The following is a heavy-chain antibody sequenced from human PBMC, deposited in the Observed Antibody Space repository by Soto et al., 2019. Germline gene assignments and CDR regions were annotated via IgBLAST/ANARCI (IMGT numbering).Heavy chain of an antibody. V-gene: IGHV1-3*01. D-gene: IGHD2-15*01. CDR3: ARDANGYCSGGSCYSGFSYYYMDV. Sequence: ASVKVSCKASGYTFTSYAMHWVRQAPGQRLEWMGWINAGNGNTKYSQKFQGRVTITRDTSASTAYMELSSLRSEDTAVYYCARDANGYCSGGSCYSGFSYYYMDVWGKGTTVTVSS. CDR1: GYTFTSYA. CDR2: INAGNGNT. J-gene: IGHJ6*03.